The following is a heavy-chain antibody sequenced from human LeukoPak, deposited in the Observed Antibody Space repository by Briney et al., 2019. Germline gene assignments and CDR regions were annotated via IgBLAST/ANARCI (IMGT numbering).Heavy chain of an antibody. CDR3: ARVPPPYYYDSSGYKGDY. J-gene: IGHJ4*02. D-gene: IGHD3-22*01. Sequence: GASVKVSCKASGYTFTSYDINWVRQATGQGLEWMGWMNPNSGNTGYAQKFQGRVTMTRDTSISTAYMELSRLRSDDTAVYYCARVPPPYYYDSSGYKGDYWGQGTLVTVSS. V-gene: IGHV1-8*02. CDR2: MNPNSGNT. CDR1: GYTFTSYD.